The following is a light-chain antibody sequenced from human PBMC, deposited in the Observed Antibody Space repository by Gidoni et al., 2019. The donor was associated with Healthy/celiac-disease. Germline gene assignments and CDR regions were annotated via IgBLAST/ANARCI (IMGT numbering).Light chain of an antibody. CDR2: DAS. CDR3: QQYDTLSS. V-gene: IGKV1-33*01. CDR1: QDISNY. J-gene: IGKJ5*01. Sequence: DSQMTQAPSLTLSASVGDRVTITCQASQDISNYLNWYQQKPGKAPKLLIYDASNLETGVPSSFSGSGSGTDFTFTLRSLQPADIATYYCQQYDTLSSFGQXTLLEIK.